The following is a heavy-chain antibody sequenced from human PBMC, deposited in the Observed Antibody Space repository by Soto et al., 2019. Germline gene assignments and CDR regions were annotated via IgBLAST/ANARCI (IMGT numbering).Heavy chain of an antibody. D-gene: IGHD1-26*01. V-gene: IGHV1-69*08. CDR3: AREQVIVGTYGREV. CDR2: IIPILGIA. CDR1: GGTFSSYT. J-gene: IGHJ6*02. Sequence: QVQLVQSGAEVKKPGSSVKVSCKASGGTFSSYTISWVRQAPGQGLEWMGRIIPILGIADYAQNFQGRVTISADKSTSTADMERSSLRGEDTAVYYSAREQVIVGTYGREVWGQGTTVTVSS.